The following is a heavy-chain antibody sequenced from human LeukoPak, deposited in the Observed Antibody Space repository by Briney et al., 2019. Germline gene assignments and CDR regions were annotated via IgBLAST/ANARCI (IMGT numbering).Heavy chain of an antibody. Sequence: GGSLRLSCAASGFTFSSYGMHWVRQAPGKGLEWVAVIPYDGSNKYYADSVKGRFTISRDNSKNTLYLQMNSLRAEDTAVYYCAKVGYSNGWTPDAFDIWGQGTMVTVSS. V-gene: IGHV3-30*18. D-gene: IGHD6-19*01. CDR1: GFTFSSYG. CDR2: IPYDGSNK. CDR3: AKVGYSNGWTPDAFDI. J-gene: IGHJ3*02.